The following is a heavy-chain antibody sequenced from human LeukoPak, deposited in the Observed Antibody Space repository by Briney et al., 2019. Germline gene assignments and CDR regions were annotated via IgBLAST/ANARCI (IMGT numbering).Heavy chain of an antibody. V-gene: IGHV4-38-2*02. J-gene: IGHJ4*02. CDR2: IYHSGST. D-gene: IGHD2-2*01. Sequence: SETLSLTCTVSGYSISSGYYWGWIRQPPGKGLEWIGSIYHSGSTYYNPSLKSRVTISVDTSKNQFSLKLSSVTAADTAVYYCARASLHCSSTSCYILYSSGFDYWGQGTLVTVSS. CDR3: ARASLHCSSTSCYILYSSGFDY. CDR1: GYSISSGYY.